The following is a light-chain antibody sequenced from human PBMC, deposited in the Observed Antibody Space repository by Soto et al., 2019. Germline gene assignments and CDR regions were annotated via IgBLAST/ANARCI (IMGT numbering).Light chain of an antibody. Sequence: EVVMTQSPATLSVSPGERATLSCRASESVSRNLAWYQQKPGQAPRLLIYDASTRATGIPDRFSGGGSGTEFTLTISSLHSEDFVVYYCQQYNSWPPITFCQGTRLEI. CDR2: DAS. J-gene: IGKJ5*01. V-gene: IGKV3-15*01. CDR3: QQYNSWPPIT. CDR1: ESVSRN.